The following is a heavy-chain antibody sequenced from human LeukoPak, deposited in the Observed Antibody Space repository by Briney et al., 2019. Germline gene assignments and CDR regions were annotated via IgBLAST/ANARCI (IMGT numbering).Heavy chain of an antibody. CDR3: AAAAGTEGWFDP. D-gene: IGHD6-13*01. V-gene: IGHV3-53*01. CDR2: IYSGGST. J-gene: IGHJ5*02. Sequence: GGSLRLSCAASGFTVSSNYMSWVRQAPGKGLEWVSVIYSGGSTYYADSVKGRFTISRDNSKNTLYLQMNSLRAEDTAVYYCAAAAGTEGWFDPRGQGTLVTVSS. CDR1: GFTVSSNY.